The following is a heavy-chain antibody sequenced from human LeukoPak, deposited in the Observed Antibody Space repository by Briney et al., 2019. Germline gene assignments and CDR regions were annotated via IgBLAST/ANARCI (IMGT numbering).Heavy chain of an antibody. CDR3: ARELRIVDTTMLNYYYYYYMDV. CDR1: GFTVSNYY. D-gene: IGHD5-18*01. V-gene: IGHV3-53*01. CDR2: IYSGATT. Sequence: GSLRLSCAASGFTVSNYYMNWVRQAPGKGLEWVSGIYSGATTYYADSVKGRFTISRDNSKNTLSLQMNSLRAEDTAVCYCARELRIVDTTMLNYYYYYYMDVWGKGTTVTVSS. J-gene: IGHJ6*03.